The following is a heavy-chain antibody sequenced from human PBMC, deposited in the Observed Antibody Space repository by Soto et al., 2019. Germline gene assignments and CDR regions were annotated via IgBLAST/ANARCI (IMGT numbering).Heavy chain of an antibody. J-gene: IGHJ5*02. D-gene: IGHD3-16*01. Sequence: QVQLVQSGAEVKKPGSSVNVSCKASGGTLSSYTISWVRQAPGQGLEWMGRIIPFLGKADYAQKFQGRITITAAKSTITAYLELSSLTSEDTAVYFCARDKGDAASDGTVFGPWVQGTLVIVSS. CDR3: ARDKGDAASDGTVFGP. V-gene: IGHV1-69*08. CDR1: GGTLSSYT. CDR2: IIPFLGKA.